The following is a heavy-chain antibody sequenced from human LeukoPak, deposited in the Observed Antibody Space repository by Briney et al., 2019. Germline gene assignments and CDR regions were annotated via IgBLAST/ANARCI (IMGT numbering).Heavy chain of an antibody. V-gene: IGHV1-8*01. CDR1: GYTFTSYD. Sequence: ASVKVSCKASGYTFTSYDINWVRQATGQGLEWMGWMNPNSGNTGYAQKFQGRVTMTRNTSISTAYMELSSLRSEDTAVYYCARGDCYDSSATFDYWGQGTLVTVSS. D-gene: IGHD3-22*01. CDR3: ARGDCYDSSATFDY. J-gene: IGHJ4*02. CDR2: MNPNSGNT.